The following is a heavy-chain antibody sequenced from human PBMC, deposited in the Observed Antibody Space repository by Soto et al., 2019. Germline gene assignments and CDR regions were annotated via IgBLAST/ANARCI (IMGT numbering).Heavy chain of an antibody. CDR3: ARRGAVAANRFAY. J-gene: IGHJ4*01. CDR2: ISTYNGNT. Sequence: ASVKVSCKASGYTFNSYGIVWVRQAPGQGLEWMGWISTYNGNTRYTQDLLGRVTMTTDPSTSTAYMELTGLRSGDTAIYFCARRGAVAANRFAYWG. D-gene: IGHD6-19*01. CDR1: GYTFNSYG. V-gene: IGHV1-18*04.